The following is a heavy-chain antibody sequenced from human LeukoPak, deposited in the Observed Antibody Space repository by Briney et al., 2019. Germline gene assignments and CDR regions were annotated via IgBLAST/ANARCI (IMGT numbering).Heavy chain of an antibody. J-gene: IGHJ4*02. V-gene: IGHV4-59*08. CDR1: GGXISSYY. CDR3: ARQRVNKWNNLWSFDY. CDR2: IYYTGST. Sequence: SETLSLTCTVSGGXISSYYCSWIRQPPGKGLEWIGYIYYTGSTNYNPSLKSRATISLDTSKNQFSLKLSSMTAADTAVYYCARQRVNKWNNLWSFDYWGQGTLVTVSS. D-gene: IGHD1/OR15-1a*01.